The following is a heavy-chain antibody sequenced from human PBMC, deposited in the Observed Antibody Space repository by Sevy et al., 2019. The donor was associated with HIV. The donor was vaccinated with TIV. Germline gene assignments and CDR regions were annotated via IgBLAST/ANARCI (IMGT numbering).Heavy chain of an antibody. V-gene: IGHV4-39*01. CDR1: GVSMSSSSYD. CDR2: MYHSGRS. CDR3: ARQGGIVDRAFDY. D-gene: IGHD2-21*01. J-gene: IGHJ4*02. Sequence: SETLSLTCTVSGVSMSSSSYDWGWVRQPPGTGLEWFGTMYHSGRSYYNPSLKSRVTIYVDTSKNQFSLKLSSVTAADTAVYYCARQGGIVDRAFDYWGQGTLVTVSS.